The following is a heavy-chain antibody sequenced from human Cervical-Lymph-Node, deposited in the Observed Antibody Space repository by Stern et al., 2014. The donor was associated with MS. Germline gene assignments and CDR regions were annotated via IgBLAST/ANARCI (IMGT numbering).Heavy chain of an antibody. J-gene: IGHJ3*02. Sequence: VQLVQSGAEVKKPGESVKISCEGSGYTFTSHWIAWVRQVPGKGLEWMGIIYPGESDNRYSPSFQGRFPISADRSISTAYLQWRTLRASDTAMYYCARRGTTGTIDGFDIWGQGSMVTVSS. CDR2: IYPGESDN. CDR1: GYTFTSHW. V-gene: IGHV5-51*01. CDR3: ARRGTTGTIDGFDI. D-gene: IGHD1-1*01.